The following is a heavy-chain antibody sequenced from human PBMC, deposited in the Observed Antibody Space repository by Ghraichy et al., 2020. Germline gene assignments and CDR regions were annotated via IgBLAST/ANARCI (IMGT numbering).Heavy chain of an antibody. V-gene: IGHV3-23*01. D-gene: IGHD4-17*01. CDR2: VSGNGIHT. CDR1: GFTFSRYA. CDR3: ARHYEDYGDYFDY. J-gene: IGHJ4*02. Sequence: GVLNISCAASGFTFSRYAMSWVRQAPGKGLEWVSAVSGNGIHTYYADSAKGRFSISRDNSKNTLYLQMNSLRAEDTAVYYCARHYEDYGDYFDYWGRGTLVTASS.